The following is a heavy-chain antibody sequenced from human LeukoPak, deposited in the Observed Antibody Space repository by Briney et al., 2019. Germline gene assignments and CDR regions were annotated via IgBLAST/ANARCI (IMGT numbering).Heavy chain of an antibody. J-gene: IGHJ3*02. CDR1: GFTFSSYS. D-gene: IGHD5-24*01. CDR3: ARSGSGYNFADAFDI. V-gene: IGHV3-21*01. Sequence: GRSLRLSCAASGFTFSSYSMNWVRQAPGKGLEWVSSISSSSSYIYYADSVKGRFTISRDNAKNSLYLQMNSLRAEDTAVYYCARSGSGYNFADAFDIWGQGTMVTVSS. CDR2: ISSSSSYI.